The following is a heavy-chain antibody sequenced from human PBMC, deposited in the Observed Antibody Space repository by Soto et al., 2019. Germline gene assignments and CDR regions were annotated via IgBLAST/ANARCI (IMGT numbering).Heavy chain of an antibody. CDR1: GYTFTSYG. Sequence: ASVKVSCKASGYTFTSYGISWVRQAPGQGLEWMGWISAYNGNTNYAQKLQGRVTMTTDTSTSTAYMELRSLRSDDTAVYYCARDFFPLFFIMPGPRSDTHYSGPAPLVTLSS. CDR2: ISAYNGNT. V-gene: IGHV1-18*01. D-gene: IGHD3-10*01. CDR3: ARDFFPLFFIMPGPRSDTHY. J-gene: IGHJ4*02.